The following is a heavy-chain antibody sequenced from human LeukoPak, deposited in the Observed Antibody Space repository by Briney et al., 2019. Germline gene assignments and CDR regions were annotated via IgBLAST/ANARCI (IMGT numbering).Heavy chain of an antibody. Sequence: SETLSLTCAVYGGSFSGYYWRWIRQPPGKGLEWIGEISHSGSTNYNPSLKSRVTISVDTSKNQFSLKLSSVTAADTAVYYCARGAAAYCSSTSCYRTHNWFDPWGQGTLVTVSS. D-gene: IGHD2-2*02. CDR2: ISHSGST. J-gene: IGHJ5*02. CDR3: ARGAAAYCSSTSCYRTHNWFDP. V-gene: IGHV4-34*01. CDR1: GGSFSGYY.